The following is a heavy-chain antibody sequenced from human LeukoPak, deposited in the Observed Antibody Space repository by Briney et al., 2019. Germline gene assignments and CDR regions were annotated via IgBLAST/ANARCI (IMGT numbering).Heavy chain of an antibody. Sequence: SQTLSLTCAVSGGSLSSSGYSWSWIPQPPGKGLEWIGYIYSSGSTYYNPSLKSRVTISVDTSKNQFSLKLSSVTAADTAVYYCARDPDSSGWFDYWGQGTLVTVSS. D-gene: IGHD6-19*01. CDR2: IYSSGST. V-gene: IGHV4-30-4*07. J-gene: IGHJ4*02. CDR3: ARDPDSSGWFDY. CDR1: GGSLSSSGYS.